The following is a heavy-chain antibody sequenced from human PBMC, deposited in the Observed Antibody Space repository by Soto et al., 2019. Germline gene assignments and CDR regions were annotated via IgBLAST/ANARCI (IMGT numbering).Heavy chain of an antibody. CDR3: EKEGSSGWYFFDY. Sequence: GGSLRLSCAASGFTFSSYAMSWVRQSPGKGLEWVSTISGSGGSAYYADSMKGRLTISRDNSKNTVYQQMNSLRAEDTAVYYCEKEGSSGWYFFDYGGQGTLVTVSS. J-gene: IGHJ4*02. CDR2: ISGSGGSA. CDR1: GFTFSSYA. D-gene: IGHD6-19*01. V-gene: IGHV3-23*01.